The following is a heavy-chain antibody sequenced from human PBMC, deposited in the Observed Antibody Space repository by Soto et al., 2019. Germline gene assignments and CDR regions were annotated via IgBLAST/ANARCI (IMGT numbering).Heavy chain of an antibody. CDR3: AREITHYDFWSGYSHSYGMDV. J-gene: IGHJ6*02. Sequence: ASVKVSCKDSGYTFTGYYMHWVRQAPGQGLEWMGWINPNSGGTNYAQKFQGWVTMTRDTSISTAYMELSRLRSDDTAVYYCAREITHYDFWSGYSHSYGMDVWGQGTTVTV. D-gene: IGHD3-3*01. CDR1: GYTFTGYY. V-gene: IGHV1-2*04. CDR2: INPNSGGT.